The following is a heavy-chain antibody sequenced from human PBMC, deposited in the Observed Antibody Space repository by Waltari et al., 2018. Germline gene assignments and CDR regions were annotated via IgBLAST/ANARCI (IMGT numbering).Heavy chain of an antibody. CDR1: GGSISSSSYY. V-gene: IGHV4-39*07. CDR3: ARRGKRATTPFDY. CDR2: IYYSGST. Sequence: QLQLQESGPGLVKPSETLSLTCTVSGGSISSSSYYWGWIRQPPGKGLEWIGRIYYSGSTYYNPSLKSRVTIAVDTSKNQFSLKLSSVTAADTAVYYCARRGKRATTPFDYWGQGTLVTVSS. J-gene: IGHJ4*02. D-gene: IGHD1-1*01.